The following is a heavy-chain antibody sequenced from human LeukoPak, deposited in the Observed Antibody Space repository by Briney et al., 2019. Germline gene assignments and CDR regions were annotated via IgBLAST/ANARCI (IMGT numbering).Heavy chain of an antibody. CDR1: GFNFNVYS. J-gene: IGHJ4*02. Sequence: GGSLRLSCAASGFNFNVYSMTWVRQAPGKGLEWVSSISSSSSYIYYADSVKGRFTISRDNAKNSLYLQMNSLRAEDTAVYYCARATHYGQNFDYWGQGTLVTVSS. D-gene: IGHD3-10*01. CDR2: ISSSSSYI. CDR3: ARATHYGQNFDY. V-gene: IGHV3-21*01.